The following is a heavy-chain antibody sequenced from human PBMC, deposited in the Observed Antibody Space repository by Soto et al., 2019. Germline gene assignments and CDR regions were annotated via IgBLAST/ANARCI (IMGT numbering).Heavy chain of an antibody. Sequence: PSETLSLTCTVSGGSISSSSYYWGWIRQPPGKGLEWIGSIYYSGSTYYNPSLKSRVTISVDTSKNQFSLKLSSVTAADTAVYYCARYKASGWYFKDQGSNNWFDPWGQGTLVTVSS. D-gene: IGHD6-19*01. CDR2: IYYSGST. CDR1: GGSISSSSYY. V-gene: IGHV4-39*01. J-gene: IGHJ5*02. CDR3: ARYKASGWYFKDQGSNNWFDP.